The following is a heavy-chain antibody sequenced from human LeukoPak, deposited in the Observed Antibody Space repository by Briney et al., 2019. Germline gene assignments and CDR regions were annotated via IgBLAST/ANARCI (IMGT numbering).Heavy chain of an antibody. D-gene: IGHD3-3*01. CDR1: GFTFSSYA. CDR2: ISYDGSNK. J-gene: IGHJ4*02. Sequence: PGRSLRLSCAASGFTFSSYAMRWVRQAPGKGLEWVAVISYDGSNKYYADSVKGRFTISRDNSKNTLYLQMNGLRAEDTAVYYCARDPLAWDFWSGYSPDYWGQGTLVTVSS. V-gene: IGHV3-30-3*01. CDR3: ARDPLAWDFWSGYSPDY.